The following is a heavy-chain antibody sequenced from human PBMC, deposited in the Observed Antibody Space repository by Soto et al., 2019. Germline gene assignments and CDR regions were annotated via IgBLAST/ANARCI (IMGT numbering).Heavy chain of an antibody. D-gene: IGHD6-19*01. CDR2: IKDDGSQK. V-gene: IGHV3-7*01. CDR1: GFDFRKFW. CDR3: ARGVSGSGWLIVY. Sequence: EVQLVESGGGLVQTGGSLRLSCAASGFDFRKFWMNWIRHVPGKGLEWVATIKDDGSQKFYVDSVRGRFSISRDNAKNSLYLQMNSLRDEDTAVYYCARGVSGSGWLIVYWGQGTLVTVSS. J-gene: IGHJ4*02.